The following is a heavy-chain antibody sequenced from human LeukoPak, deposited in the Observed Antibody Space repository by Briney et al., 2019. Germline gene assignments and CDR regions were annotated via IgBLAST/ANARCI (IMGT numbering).Heavy chain of an antibody. CDR3: ARWDGYSSSPDY. CDR2: INPHSGDT. Sequence: GASVKVSCKASGYSFSGYYMHWVRQAPGQGFEWMGWINPHSGDTGYARKFQGRVTMTRDMSITTIYMELTRLRSDDTAFYYCARWDGYSSSPDYWGQGSLVTVSS. J-gene: IGHJ4*02. CDR1: GYSFSGYY. V-gene: IGHV1-2*02. D-gene: IGHD6-13*01.